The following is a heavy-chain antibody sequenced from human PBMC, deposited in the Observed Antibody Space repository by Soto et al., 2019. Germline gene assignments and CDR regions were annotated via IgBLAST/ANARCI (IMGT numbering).Heavy chain of an antibody. CDR3: AAWAEGATEVH. Sequence: QVQLVESGGGVVQPGRSLRLSCETSGFSFSVYGMHWVRQAPGKGLEWVAVIWYDASKQFYAASVKGRFTISRDNSKAILYLQMNSLRAEDTAVYYCAAWAEGATEVHWGQGTLVTVSS. CDR2: IWYDASKQ. CDR1: GFSFSVYG. D-gene: IGHD2-15*01. J-gene: IGHJ4*02. V-gene: IGHV3-33*01.